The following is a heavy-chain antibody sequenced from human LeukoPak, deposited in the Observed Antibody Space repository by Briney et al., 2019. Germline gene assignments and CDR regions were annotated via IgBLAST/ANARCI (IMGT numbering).Heavy chain of an antibody. J-gene: IGHJ5*02. V-gene: IGHV5-51*01. Sequence: GESLKISCKGSGYSFTNYWIGWVRQMPGKGLEWMGIIYPDDSDTRYSPSFQGQVTISADKSISTAYLQWSSLKSSDTAMYYCAREAGISVAGTPWFDLWGQGTLVTVSS. D-gene: IGHD6-19*01. CDR2: IYPDDSDT. CDR1: GYSFTNYW. CDR3: AREAGISVAGTPWFDL.